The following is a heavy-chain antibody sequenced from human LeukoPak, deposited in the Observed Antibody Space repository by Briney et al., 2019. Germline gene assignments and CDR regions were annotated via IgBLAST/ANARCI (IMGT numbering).Heavy chain of an antibody. CDR1: GGSFSGYY. CDR2: INHSGST. Sequence: SSETLSLTCAVYGGSFSGYYWSWIRQPPGKGLEWIGEINHSGSTNYNPSLKSRVTISVDTSKNQFSLKLSSVTAADTAVYYCARGRITFGGVIPYRRLFDYWGQGTLVTVSS. J-gene: IGHJ4*02. V-gene: IGHV4-34*01. CDR3: ARGRITFGGVIPYRRLFDY. D-gene: IGHD3-16*02.